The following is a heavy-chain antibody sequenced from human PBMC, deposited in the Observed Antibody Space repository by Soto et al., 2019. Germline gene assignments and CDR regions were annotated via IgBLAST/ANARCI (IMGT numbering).Heavy chain of an antibody. CDR3: ARSAWYSSGLSWLDS. CDR1: GDSISSHY. Sequence: SETLSLTCTVSGDSISSHYWSWIRQPPGKGLEWIGYFSYSGSTNYNPSLKSRVTISGDTSKNLFSLKLNSVTAADTAVYYCARSAWYSSGLSWLDSWGQGTLVTVSS. V-gene: IGHV4-59*11. J-gene: IGHJ5*01. CDR2: FSYSGST. D-gene: IGHD6-19*01.